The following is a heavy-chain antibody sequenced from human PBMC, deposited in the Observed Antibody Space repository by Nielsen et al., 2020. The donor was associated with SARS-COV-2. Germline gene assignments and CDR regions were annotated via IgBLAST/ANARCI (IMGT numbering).Heavy chain of an antibody. J-gene: IGHJ3*02. Sequence: SETLSLTCTVSGGSISSYYWSWIRQPAGKGLEWIGRIYTSGSTNYNPSLKSRVTMSVDTSKNQFSLKLSSVTAADTAVYYCARGGLYGSGSYYPSGAFDIWGQGTMVTVSS. D-gene: IGHD3-10*01. V-gene: IGHV4-4*07. CDR1: GGSISSYY. CDR2: IYTSGST. CDR3: ARGGLYGSGSYYPSGAFDI.